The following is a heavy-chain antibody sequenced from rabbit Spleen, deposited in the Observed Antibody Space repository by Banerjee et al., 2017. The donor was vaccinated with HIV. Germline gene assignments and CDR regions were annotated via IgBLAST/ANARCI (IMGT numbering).Heavy chain of an antibody. V-gene: IGHV1S45*01. Sequence: EESGGGLVQPEGSLTLTCTASGLDFSSSYWICWVRQAPGKGLEWIACIYAGSSGTTYYASGAKGRFTISKTSSTTVTLQMTSLTAADTATYFCARDTGSGFSTYGMDLWGPGTLVTVS. CDR2: IYAGSSGTT. J-gene: IGHJ6*01. D-gene: IGHD8-1*01. CDR1: GLDFSSSYW. CDR3: ARDTGSGFSTYGMDL.